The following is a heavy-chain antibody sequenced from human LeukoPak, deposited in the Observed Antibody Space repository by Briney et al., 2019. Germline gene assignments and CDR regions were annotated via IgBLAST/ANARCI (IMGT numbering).Heavy chain of an antibody. CDR1: GYSFTSYW. D-gene: IGHD4-17*01. CDR2: IYPGDSDP. Sequence: GESLKISCKGSGYSFTSYWIDWVRPMPGKGLEWMGIIYPGDSDPRYSPSFQGQVTMSADKSISTAYLQWSSLKASDTAMYYCARQAYGDYTYFDFWGQGTLVTVSS. CDR3: ARQAYGDYTYFDF. V-gene: IGHV5-51*01. J-gene: IGHJ4*02.